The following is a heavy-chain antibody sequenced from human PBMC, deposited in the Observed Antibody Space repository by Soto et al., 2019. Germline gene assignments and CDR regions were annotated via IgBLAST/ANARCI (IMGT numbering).Heavy chain of an antibody. D-gene: IGHD3-3*01. J-gene: IGHJ6*02. Sequence: QVQLQESGPGLVKPSETLSLTCTVSGGSISSYYWSWIRQPPGKGLEWIGYIYYSGSTNYNPSLKSRVNISVDTSKNQFSLKLSSVTAADTAVYYCARDAVRDFWSGSHYYGMDVWGQGTTVTVSS. CDR2: IYYSGST. CDR3: ARDAVRDFWSGSHYYGMDV. CDR1: GGSISSYY. V-gene: IGHV4-59*01.